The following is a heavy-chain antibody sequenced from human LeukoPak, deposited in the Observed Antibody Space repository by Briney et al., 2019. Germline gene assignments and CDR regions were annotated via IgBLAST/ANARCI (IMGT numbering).Heavy chain of an antibody. Sequence: SETLSLTCIVSNYSISCGTYWTWIRQPPGRGLEWIGGIYHSGYTFYNPSLKSRVTISVDTSKNEFSLKLNSVTAADTALYYCAREGTVRWFDPWGQGTLVTVYS. D-gene: IGHD1-14*01. CDR2: IYHSGYT. CDR1: NYSISCGTY. V-gene: IGHV4-38-2*02. CDR3: AREGTVRWFDP. J-gene: IGHJ5*02.